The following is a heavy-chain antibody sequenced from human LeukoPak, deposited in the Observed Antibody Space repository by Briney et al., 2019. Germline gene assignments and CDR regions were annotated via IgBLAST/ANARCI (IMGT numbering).Heavy chain of an antibody. Sequence: SETLSLTCSVSGGSITNYYWSWIRQPPGKGLEWIGYIYYSGSTNYNPSLKSRVTISVDTSKKQFSLKLSSVTAADTAVYYCAGGEYSSSWTSMDVWGQGTTVTVSS. V-gene: IGHV4-59*08. D-gene: IGHD6-13*01. J-gene: IGHJ6*02. CDR2: IYYSGST. CDR1: GGSITNYY. CDR3: AGGEYSSSWTSMDV.